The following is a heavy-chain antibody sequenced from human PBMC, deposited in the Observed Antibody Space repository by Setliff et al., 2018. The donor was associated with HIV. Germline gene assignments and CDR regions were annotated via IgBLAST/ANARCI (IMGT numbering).Heavy chain of an antibody. J-gene: IGHJ5*02. V-gene: IGHV1-69*04. D-gene: IGHD2-2*02. CDR1: GGPFTSSS. Sequence: AASVKVSCKASGGPFTSSSIGWVRQAPGQGLEWMGRIIPILGVPRYAQKFQGRVTITADKSTSTSYMHLSSLRSDDSAVYFCAKEQEIGSYLDPWGQGTLVTVSS. CDR3: AKEQEIGSYLDP. CDR2: IIPILGVP.